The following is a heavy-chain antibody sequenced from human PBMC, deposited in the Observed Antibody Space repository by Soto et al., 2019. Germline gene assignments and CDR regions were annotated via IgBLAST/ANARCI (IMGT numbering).Heavy chain of an antibody. J-gene: IGHJ4*02. CDR3: AHRPIVGAAI. CDR1: GGSISNSNW. V-gene: IGHV4-4*02. CDR2: IYHTGST. D-gene: IGHD1-26*01. Sequence: QVQLQESGPGLVKPSGTLSLTCGVFGGSISNSNWWTWVRQPPGKGLEWIGEIYHTGSTNYNSSLMSRVTISLDKPNNRFSLKLSSVTAADTAVYYCAHRPIVGAAIWGQGTLVTVSS.